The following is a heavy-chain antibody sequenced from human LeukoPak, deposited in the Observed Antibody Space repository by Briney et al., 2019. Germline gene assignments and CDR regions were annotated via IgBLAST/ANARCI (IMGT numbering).Heavy chain of an antibody. J-gene: IGHJ4*02. D-gene: IGHD3-22*01. CDR2: IYTGGNT. V-gene: IGHV3-53*01. CDR1: GFAVDSNY. Sequence: GGSLRLSCAASGFAVDSNYLSWVRQAPGKGLEWVSTIYTGGNTYYAASVKGRFTISRDFSKNTVFLHMNSLRAEDTAMYYCARGDDSGYYDYFDYWGQGALVTVSS. CDR3: ARGDDSGYYDYFDY.